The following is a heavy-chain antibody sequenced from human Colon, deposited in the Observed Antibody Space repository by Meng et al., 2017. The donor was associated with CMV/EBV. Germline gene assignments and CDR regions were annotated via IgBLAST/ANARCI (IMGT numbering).Heavy chain of an antibody. CDR3: ARDFVGTANWEFDY. D-gene: IGHD1-1*01. V-gene: IGHV1-2*06. Sequence: QVRRVQSEAQLMKSGGSLMEPGKTSGHTFTDYSIHWVRQAPGQGLQWVGRINPNSSATEYSHHFQARVTLTKDTSITTDYMDLYCLETGDPTVYYCARDFVGTANWEFDYWGQGTLVTVSS. J-gene: IGHJ4*02. CDR2: INPNSSAT. CDR1: GHTFTDYS.